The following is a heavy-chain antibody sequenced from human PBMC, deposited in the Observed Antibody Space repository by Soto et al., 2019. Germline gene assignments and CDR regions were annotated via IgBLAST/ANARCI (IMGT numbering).Heavy chain of an antibody. CDR3: ARDNLGGDYGPCYYYGMDV. J-gene: IGHJ6*02. D-gene: IGHD4-17*01. V-gene: IGHV4-4*02. CDR1: GGSISSSNW. CDR2: IYHSGST. Sequence: QVQLQESGPGLVKPSGTLSLTCAVSGGSISSSNWWSWVRQPPGKGLEWIGEIYHSGSTNYNPSLKSRVTLSVDKSKNQCSRKLSSVTAAHTAVYYCARDNLGGDYGPCYYYGMDVWGQGTTVTVSS.